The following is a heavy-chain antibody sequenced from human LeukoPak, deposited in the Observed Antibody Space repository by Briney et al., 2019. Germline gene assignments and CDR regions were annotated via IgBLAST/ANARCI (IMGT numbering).Heavy chain of an antibody. V-gene: IGHV3-7*01. CDR3: ARDHYDSSGYFGVIPNYFDY. J-gene: IGHJ4*02. CDR2: IKQDGSEK. CDR1: GFTFSSYR. Sequence: GGSLRLSCAASGFTFSSYRMSWVRQAPGKGLEWVANIKQDGSEKYYVDSVKGRFTISRDNAKNSLYLQMNSLRAEDTAVYYCARDHYDSSGYFGVIPNYFDYWGQGTLVTVSS. D-gene: IGHD3-22*01.